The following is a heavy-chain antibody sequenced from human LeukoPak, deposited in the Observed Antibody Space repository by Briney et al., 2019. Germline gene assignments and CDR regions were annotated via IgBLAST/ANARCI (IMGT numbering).Heavy chain of an antibody. Sequence: SETLSLTCTVSGGSISSYYWSWSRQPPGKGLEWIGYIYYSGSTNYNPSLKSRVTISVDTSKNQFSLKLSSVTAADTAVYHCARRADYFDYWGQGTLVTVSS. V-gene: IGHV4-59*08. CDR2: IYYSGST. CDR3: ARRADYFDY. J-gene: IGHJ4*02. CDR1: GGSISSYY.